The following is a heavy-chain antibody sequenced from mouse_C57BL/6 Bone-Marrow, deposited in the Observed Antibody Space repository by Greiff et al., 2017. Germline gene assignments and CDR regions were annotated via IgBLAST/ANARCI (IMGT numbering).Heavy chain of an antibody. J-gene: IGHJ4*01. CDR1: GYAFSSYW. D-gene: IGHD2-2*01. Sequence: QVQLQQSGAELVKPGASVKISCKASGYAFSSYWMNWVKQRPGKGLEWIGQIYPGDGDTNYNGKFKGKATLTADKSSSTAYMQLSSLTSEDSAVYVCARGELWLRRVPYYAMDYWGQGTSVTVSS. V-gene: IGHV1-80*01. CDR2: IYPGDGDT. CDR3: ARGELWLRRVPYYAMDY.